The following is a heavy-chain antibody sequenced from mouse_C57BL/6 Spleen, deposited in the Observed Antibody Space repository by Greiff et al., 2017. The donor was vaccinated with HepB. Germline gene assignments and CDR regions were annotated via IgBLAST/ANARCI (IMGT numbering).Heavy chain of an antibody. CDR1: GYAFTNYL. Sequence: QVHVKQSGAELVRPGTSVKVSCKASGYAFTNYLIEWVKQRPGQGLEWIGVINPGSGGTNYNEKFKGKATLTADKSSSTAYMQLSSLTSEDSAVYFCASGESMVLRRFAYWGQGTLVTVSA. D-gene: IGHD2-2*01. CDR2: INPGSGGT. J-gene: IGHJ3*01. CDR3: ASGESMVLRRFAY. V-gene: IGHV1-54*01.